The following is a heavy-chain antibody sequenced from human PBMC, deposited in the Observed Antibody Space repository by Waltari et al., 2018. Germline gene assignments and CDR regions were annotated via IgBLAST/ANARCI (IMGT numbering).Heavy chain of an antibody. CDR1: GGSISSSSYY. CDR3: AREPDYSNYERYYYYYYGMDV. J-gene: IGHJ6*02. Sequence: QLQLQESGPGLVKPSETLSLTCTVSGGSISSSSYYWRWIRQPPGKGLEWIGSIYYSGSTYYIPSLKSRVTIAVDTSKNQFSLKLSSVTAADTAVYYCAREPDYSNYERYYYYYYGMDVWGQGTTVTVSS. CDR2: IYYSGST. V-gene: IGHV4-39*07. D-gene: IGHD4-4*01.